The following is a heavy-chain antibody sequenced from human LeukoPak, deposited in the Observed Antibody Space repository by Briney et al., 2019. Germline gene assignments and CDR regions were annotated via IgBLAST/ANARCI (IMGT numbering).Heavy chain of an antibody. CDR1: GGSISSSSYY. D-gene: IGHD2-8*02. V-gene: IGHV4-39*07. Sequence: SETLSLTCTVSGGSISSSSYYWGWIRQPPGKGLEWIGSIYYSGSTYYNPSLKSRVTISVDTSKNQFSLKLSSVTAADTAVYYCARGGTVAFDIWGQGTMVTVSS. CDR2: IYYSGST. CDR3: ARGGTVAFDI. J-gene: IGHJ3*02.